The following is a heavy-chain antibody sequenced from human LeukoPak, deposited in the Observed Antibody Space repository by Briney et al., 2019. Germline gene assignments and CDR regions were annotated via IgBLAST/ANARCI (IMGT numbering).Heavy chain of an antibody. D-gene: IGHD6-19*01. CDR3: ARDSPVAGLFGY. CDR1: GFTFSSYG. Sequence: GGSLRLSCAASGFTFSSYGMHWVRQAPGKGLEWVAVIWYDGSNKYYADSVKGRFTISRDNSKNTLYLQMNSLRAEDTAVYYCARDSPVAGLFGYWGQGTLVTVSS. V-gene: IGHV3-33*01. CDR2: IWYDGSNK. J-gene: IGHJ4*02.